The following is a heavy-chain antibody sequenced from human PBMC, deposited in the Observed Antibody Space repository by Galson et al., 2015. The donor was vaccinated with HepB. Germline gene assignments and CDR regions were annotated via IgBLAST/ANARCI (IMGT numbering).Heavy chain of an antibody. Sequence: SVKVSCKASGYTFTGYYMHWVRQAPGQGLEWMGWINPNSGGTNYAQKFQGRVTMTRDTSISTAYMELSRLRSDDTAVYYCAREYCSSTSCPELGLDYWGQGTLVTVSS. CDR3: AREYCSSTSCPELGLDY. CDR2: INPNSGGT. J-gene: IGHJ4*02. D-gene: IGHD2-2*01. CDR1: GYTFTGYY. V-gene: IGHV1-2*02.